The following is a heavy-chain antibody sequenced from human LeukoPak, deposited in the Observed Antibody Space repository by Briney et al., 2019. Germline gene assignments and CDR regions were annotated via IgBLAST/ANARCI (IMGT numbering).Heavy chain of an antibody. Sequence: PSETLSLTCTVSGGSISSGGYYWSWIRQHPGKGLEWIGYIYYSGSTYYNPSLKSRVTISVDTSKYHFSLKLSSVTAADTAVYYCARLNYYDSSGYYRTKNYGMDVWGQGTTVTVSS. D-gene: IGHD3-22*01. V-gene: IGHV4-31*03. CDR2: IYYSGST. J-gene: IGHJ6*02. CDR3: ARLNYYDSSGYYRTKNYGMDV. CDR1: GGSISSGGYY.